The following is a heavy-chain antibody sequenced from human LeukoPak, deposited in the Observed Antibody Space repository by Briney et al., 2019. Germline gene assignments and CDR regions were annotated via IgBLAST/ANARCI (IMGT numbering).Heavy chain of an antibody. J-gene: IGHJ4*02. D-gene: IGHD3-10*01. Sequence: PGGSLRLSCAASGFTVSSNYMSWVRQAPGKGLEWVSVIYSGGSTYYADSVKGRFTISRDNSKNTLYLQMNSLRAEDTAVYYCARAYYGSGSYYLDYWGQGTPVTVSS. V-gene: IGHV3-53*01. CDR3: ARAYYGSGSYYLDY. CDR2: IYSGGST. CDR1: GFTVSSNY.